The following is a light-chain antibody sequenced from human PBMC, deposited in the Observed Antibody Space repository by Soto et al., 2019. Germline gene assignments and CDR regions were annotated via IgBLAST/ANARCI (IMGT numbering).Light chain of an antibody. Sequence: DIALTQSPDSLAVSVGERATINCKSSQSVSSSSNSRSHLGWYQLKPGQPPKLLISWASTRRSGVPDRISGSGSGTDFTLTISSLQPEDVAVYYCQQYFITPYTFGQGTKLEIK. CDR1: QSVSSSSNSRSH. V-gene: IGKV4-1*01. CDR2: WAS. J-gene: IGKJ2*01. CDR3: QQYFITPYT.